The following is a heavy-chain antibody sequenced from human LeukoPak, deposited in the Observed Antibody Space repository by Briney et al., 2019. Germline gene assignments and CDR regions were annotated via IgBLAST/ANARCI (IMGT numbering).Heavy chain of an antibody. Sequence: GGSLRLSCAARGFSVSGQYMNWVRQAPGEGLEWVSVIYSGGSTYYADSVRGRFTISRDNSINTLYLQMNSLRAEDSAVYYCASSVYSGSPTKTFDYWGQGTLVTVSS. CDR3: ASSVYSGSPTKTFDY. CDR2: IYSGGST. V-gene: IGHV3-53*01. J-gene: IGHJ4*02. CDR1: GFSVSGQY. D-gene: IGHD2-21*01.